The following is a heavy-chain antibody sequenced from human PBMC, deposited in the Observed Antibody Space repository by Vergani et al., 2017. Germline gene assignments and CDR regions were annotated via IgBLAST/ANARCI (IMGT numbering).Heavy chain of an antibody. CDR3: ARDQCSSTSCYPYYYYYGMDV. Sequence: VQLVESGGGLVKPGGSLRLSCAASGFTFSSYSMNWVRQAPGKGLEWVSYISSSSSTIYYADSVKGRFTISRDNAKNSLYLQMNSLRAEDTAVYYCARDQCSSTSCYPYYYYYGMDVWGQGTTVTVSS. CDR2: ISSSSSTI. J-gene: IGHJ6*02. V-gene: IGHV3-48*01. CDR1: GFTFSSYS. D-gene: IGHD2-2*01.